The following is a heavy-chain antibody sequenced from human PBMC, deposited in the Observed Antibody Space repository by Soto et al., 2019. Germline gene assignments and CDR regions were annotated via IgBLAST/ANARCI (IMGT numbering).Heavy chain of an antibody. Sequence: QVQLVESGGGLVKPGGSLSLSCAASGFTFIDDYMSWIRQAPGKGLEGVSYISSSGSTIYYADSVKGRFTIARDNAKNSLYLQMNSLRAEDTAVYYCARKGLDYYYGMDVWGQGTTVTVSS. V-gene: IGHV3-11*01. CDR2: ISSSGSTI. CDR1: GFTFIDDY. J-gene: IGHJ6*02. CDR3: ARKGLDYYYGMDV. D-gene: IGHD3-16*01.